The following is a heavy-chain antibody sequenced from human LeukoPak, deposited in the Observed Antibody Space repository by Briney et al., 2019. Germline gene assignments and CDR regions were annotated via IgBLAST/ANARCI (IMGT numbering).Heavy chain of an antibody. CDR3: VKDSSTTSWYFAFDV. D-gene: IGHD2-2*01. CDR2: FGLYGGTT. Sequence: GGSLRLSCAASGLIFSSYAMTWVRQAPGKGLEWVSSFGLYGGTTHYADSVKGRFTISRDNSKNTLYLQMTNLRADDTAVYYCVKDSSTTSWYFAFDVWGQGTMVAVSS. J-gene: IGHJ3*01. CDR1: GLIFSSYA. V-gene: IGHV3-23*01.